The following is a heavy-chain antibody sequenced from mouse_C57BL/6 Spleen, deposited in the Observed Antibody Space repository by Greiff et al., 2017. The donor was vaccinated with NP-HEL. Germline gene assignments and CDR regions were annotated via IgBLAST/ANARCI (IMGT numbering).Heavy chain of an antibody. V-gene: IGHV1-62-2*01. Sequence: VQLQQSGAELVKPGASVKLSCKASGYTFTEYTIHWVKQRPGQGLEWIGWFYPGSGSTKYNEKFKDKATLTADKSSSTAYMELSRLTSEDSAVYFLASNGEEGSYVRGYFDYWGQGTTLTVSS. CDR2: FYPGSGST. CDR1: GYTFTEYT. CDR3: ASNGEEGSYVRGYFDY. J-gene: IGHJ2*01. D-gene: IGHD1-1*01.